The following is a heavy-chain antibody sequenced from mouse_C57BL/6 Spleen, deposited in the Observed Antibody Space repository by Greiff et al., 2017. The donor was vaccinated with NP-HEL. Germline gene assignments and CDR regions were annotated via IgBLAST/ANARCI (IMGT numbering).Heavy chain of an antibody. V-gene: IGHV10-1*01. CDR2: IRSKSNNYAT. J-gene: IGHJ4*01. CDR3: SADPMDY. CDR1: GFSFNTYA. Sequence: EVKLMESGGGLVQPKGSLKLSCAASGFSFNTYAMNWVRQAPGKGLEWVARIRSKSNNYATYYADSVKDRFTISRDDSESMLYLQMNNLKTEDTAMYYCSADPMDYWGQGTSVTVSS.